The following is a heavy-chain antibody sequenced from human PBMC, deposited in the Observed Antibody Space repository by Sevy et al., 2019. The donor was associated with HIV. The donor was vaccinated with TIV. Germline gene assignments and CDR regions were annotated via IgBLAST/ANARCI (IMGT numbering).Heavy chain of an antibody. V-gene: IGHV4-59*01. D-gene: IGHD6-13*01. Sequence: SETLSLTCSVSGGSISSYYWSWIRQPPGKGLEWIGYIYYTGSTNYNPSLKSRVTISVDTSKNQFSLKLSSVTAADTAVYYCARAVPGVYYFDYWGQGTLVTVSS. CDR1: GGSISSYY. J-gene: IGHJ4*02. CDR3: ARAVPGVYYFDY. CDR2: IYYTGST.